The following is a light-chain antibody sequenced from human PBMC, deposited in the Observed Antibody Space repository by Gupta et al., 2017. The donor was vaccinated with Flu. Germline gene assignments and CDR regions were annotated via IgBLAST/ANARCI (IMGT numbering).Light chain of an antibody. V-gene: IGLV2-23*01. CDR2: DAS. CDR3: CSYAGSNNLHVV. J-gene: IGLJ2*01. CDR1: RSYVGSYNL. Sequence: QPALPQPASVSGSPDQSITTPSPGTRSYVGSYNLVSWYQQHPGKAPKPMIYDASKRPSGVSNRFSGSKSGNTASLTISGLQAEDEADYYCCSYAGSNNLHVVFGEGTKLTVL.